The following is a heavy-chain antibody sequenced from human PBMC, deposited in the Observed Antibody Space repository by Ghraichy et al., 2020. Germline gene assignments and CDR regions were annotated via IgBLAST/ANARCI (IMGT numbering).Heavy chain of an antibody. D-gene: IGHD3-10*01. Sequence: SETLSLTCAVYGGSFSGYYWSWIRQPPGKGLEWIGYIYYSGSTYYNPSLKSRVTISVDTSKNQFSLKLSSVTAADTAVYYCARAGGELTVLRGSLNWFDPWGQGTLVTVSS. J-gene: IGHJ5*02. CDR3: ARAGGELTVLRGSLNWFDP. V-gene: IGHV4-34*09. CDR2: IYYSGST. CDR1: GGSFSGYY.